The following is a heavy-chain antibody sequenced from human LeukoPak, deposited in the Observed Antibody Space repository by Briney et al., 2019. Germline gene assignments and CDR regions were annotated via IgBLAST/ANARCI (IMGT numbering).Heavy chain of an antibody. D-gene: IGHD2-2*02. Sequence: SVKVSCKASGGTFISYAISWVRQAPGQGLEWMGGIIPIFGTANYAQKFQGRVTITADESTSTAYMELSSLRSEDTAVYYCARDYCSSTSCYTDFDHWGQGTLVTVSS. J-gene: IGHJ4*02. CDR1: GGTFISYA. CDR3: ARDYCSSTSCYTDFDH. V-gene: IGHV1-69*13. CDR2: IIPIFGTA.